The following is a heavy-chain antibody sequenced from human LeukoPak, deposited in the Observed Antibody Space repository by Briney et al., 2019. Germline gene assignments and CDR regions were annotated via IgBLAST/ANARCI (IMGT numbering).Heavy chain of an antibody. Sequence: GGSLRLSCAASGFTFSSYWMSWVRQAPGKGLEWVANIKQDGSEKYYVDSVKGRFTISRDNAKNSLYLQMNSLRAEDTAVYYCARGYYYDTPGAFDIWGQGTMVTVSS. V-gene: IGHV3-7*01. CDR3: ARGYYYDTPGAFDI. CDR1: GFTFSSYW. J-gene: IGHJ3*02. D-gene: IGHD3-22*01. CDR2: IKQDGSEK.